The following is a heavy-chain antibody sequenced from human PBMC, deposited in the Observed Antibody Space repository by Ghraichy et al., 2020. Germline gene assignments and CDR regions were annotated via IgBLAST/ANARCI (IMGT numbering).Heavy chain of an antibody. CDR1: GGSVSATNYY. CDR2: IYYSGNT. V-gene: IGHV4-30-4*08. D-gene: IGHD3-16*01. CDR3: ARGIFSGLPLNY. J-gene: IGHJ4*02. Sequence: SLNISCTVSGGSVSATNYYWNWIRQSPEKGLEWFGYIYYSGNTYYNPSLESRVTLSIDTSTNQFSLKLSSVTVADTAVYYCARGIFSGLPLNYWGQGILVTVSS.